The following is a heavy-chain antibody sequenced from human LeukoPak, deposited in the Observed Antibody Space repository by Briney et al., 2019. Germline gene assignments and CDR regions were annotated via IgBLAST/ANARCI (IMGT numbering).Heavy chain of an antibody. CDR3: ASTVVTRVYYFDY. CDR1: GGTFSSYA. V-gene: IGHV1-69*13. D-gene: IGHD4-23*01. J-gene: IGHJ4*02. Sequence: ASVKVSCKASGGTFSSYAISWVRQAPGQGLEWMGGIIPILGTANYAQKFQGRVTITADESTSTAYMELSSLRSEDTAVYYCASTVVTRVYYFDYWGQGTLVTVSS. CDR2: IIPILGTA.